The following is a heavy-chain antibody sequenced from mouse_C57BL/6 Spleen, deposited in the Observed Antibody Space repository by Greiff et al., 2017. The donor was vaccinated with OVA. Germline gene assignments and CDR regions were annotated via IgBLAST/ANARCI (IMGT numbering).Heavy chain of an antibody. D-gene: IGHD1-1*01. CDR3: ARDYYGSSYGFAY. CDR2: INPGSGGT. Sequence: VQRVESGAELVRPGTSVKVSCKASGYAFTNYLIEWVKQRPGQGLEWIGVINPGSGGTNYNEKFKGKATLTADKSSSTAYMQLSSLTSEDSAVYFCARDYYGSSYGFAYWGQGTLVTVSA. V-gene: IGHV1-54*01. CDR1: GYAFTNYL. J-gene: IGHJ3*01.